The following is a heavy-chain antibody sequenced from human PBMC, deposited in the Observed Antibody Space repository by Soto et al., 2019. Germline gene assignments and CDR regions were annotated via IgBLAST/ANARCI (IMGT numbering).Heavy chain of an antibody. Sequence: PSQTRSLTCTLSGASISPFSWSWIRQPPGKGLEWIGYIYYTGNTNFNPSLKSRVTISADTSKNQFSLKLSSVTTADTAVYFGARVGGYNYFDHWGQGTQVTVSS. CDR3: ARVGGYNYFDH. CDR2: IYYTGNT. CDR1: GASISPFS. D-gene: IGHD5-12*01. V-gene: IGHV4-59*01. J-gene: IGHJ4*02.